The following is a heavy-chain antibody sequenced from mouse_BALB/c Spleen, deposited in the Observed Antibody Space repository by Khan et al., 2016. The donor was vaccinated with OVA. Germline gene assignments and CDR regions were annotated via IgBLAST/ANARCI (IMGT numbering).Heavy chain of an antibody. Sequence: VQLKQSGPGLVKPSQSLSLTCTVSGYSITSGYGWNWIRQFPGNQLECMGYISYSGSTNYNPSLKSRTSITRDKSKNPFFMQLNSVTTEDTATYYCARTARIKYWGQGTTLTVSS. CDR1: GYSITSGYG. CDR3: ARTARIKY. J-gene: IGHJ2*01. V-gene: IGHV3-2*02. CDR2: ISYSGST. D-gene: IGHD1-2*01.